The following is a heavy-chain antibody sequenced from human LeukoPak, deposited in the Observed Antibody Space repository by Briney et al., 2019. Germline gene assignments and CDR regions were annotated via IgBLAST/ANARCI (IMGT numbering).Heavy chain of an antibody. Sequence: ASVKVSCKASGYTFTGYYMHWVRQAPGQGLEWMGWINPNSGGTNYAQKFQGRVTMTRDTSISTAYMELSRLRSDDTAVYYCARAQKVVPPGRDYFDYWGQGTLVTVSS. CDR3: ARAQKVVPPGRDYFDY. CDR2: INPNSGGT. D-gene: IGHD3-22*01. V-gene: IGHV1-2*02. J-gene: IGHJ4*02. CDR1: GYTFTGYY.